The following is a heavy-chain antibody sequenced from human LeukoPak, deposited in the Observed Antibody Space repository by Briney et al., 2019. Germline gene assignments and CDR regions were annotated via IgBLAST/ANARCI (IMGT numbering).Heavy chain of an antibody. CDR3: ARDDPVGSSGYPGYLDY. CDR2: ISSSGSTI. D-gene: IGHD3-22*01. CDR1: GFTFSSYE. Sequence: ESGGSLRLSCAASGFTFSSYEMNWVRQAPGKGLEWVSYISSSGSTIYYADSVKGRFTISRDNAKNSLYLQMNSLRAEDTAVYYCARDDPVGSSGYPGYLDYWGQGTLVTVSS. V-gene: IGHV3-48*03. J-gene: IGHJ4*02.